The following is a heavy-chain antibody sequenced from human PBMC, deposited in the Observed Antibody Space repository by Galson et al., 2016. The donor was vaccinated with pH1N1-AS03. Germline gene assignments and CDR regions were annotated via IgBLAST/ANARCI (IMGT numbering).Heavy chain of an antibody. D-gene: IGHD6-19*01. CDR3: AKVGIEISSGWYGRFDF. Sequence: SVKVSCKASGYSFISYAIHWVRQAPGQRPEWMGWLNTGTSDTIYSQKFQDRVTITRDTSASTAYMELSRLRSEDTAVYYCAKVGIEISSGWYGRFDFWGQGTLVTVSS. J-gene: IGHJ4*02. CDR1: GYSFISYA. CDR2: LNTGTSDT. V-gene: IGHV1-3*04.